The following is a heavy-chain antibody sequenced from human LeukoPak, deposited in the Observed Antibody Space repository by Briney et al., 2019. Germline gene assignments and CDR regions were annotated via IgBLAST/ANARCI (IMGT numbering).Heavy chain of an antibody. CDR2: IYWDDDK. CDR3: AHSRLYYYGSGTYYKTFDP. V-gene: IGHV2-5*02. Sequence: ESGPTLVKPTQTLTLTCTFSGFSLSTSGVGVGWIRQPPGKALEWLAIIYWDDDKRYRPSLKKRLTITKDTSKNQVVLTMADMDPVDTATYFCAHSRLYYYGSGTYYKTFDPWGQGTLVTVSS. J-gene: IGHJ5*02. CDR1: GFSLSTSGVG. D-gene: IGHD3-10*01.